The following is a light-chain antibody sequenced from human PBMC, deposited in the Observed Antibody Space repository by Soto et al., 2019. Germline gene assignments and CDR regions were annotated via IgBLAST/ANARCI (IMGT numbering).Light chain of an antibody. J-gene: IGKJ4*01. CDR3: QQRRNWPPLT. Sequence: ETVLTQSPATLSLSPGERATLSCRASQNVDIYLAWYQQKPGQAPRLLIYDASNRAAGIPARFSGSGSRTDFTLTISSLEPEDFGVYYCQQRRNWPPLTFGGGTKVEIK. V-gene: IGKV3-11*01. CDR1: QNVDIY. CDR2: DAS.